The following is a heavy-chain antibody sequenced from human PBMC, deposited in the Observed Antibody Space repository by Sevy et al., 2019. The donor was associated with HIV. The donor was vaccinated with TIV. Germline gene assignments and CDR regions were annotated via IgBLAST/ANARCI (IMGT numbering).Heavy chain of an antibody. CDR2: ITSSGSTI. D-gene: IGHD2-2*02. CDR3: AAVGYCSSTSCYNDDAFDI. CDR1: GFTFSSYE. Sequence: GGSLRLSCAASGFTFSSYEMNWVRQAPGKGLEWVSDITSSGSTIYYADSVKGRFTISRDNAKNSLYLQMNSLRAEDKAVYYYAAVGYCSSTSCYNDDAFDIWGQGTMVTVSS. J-gene: IGHJ3*02. V-gene: IGHV3-48*03.